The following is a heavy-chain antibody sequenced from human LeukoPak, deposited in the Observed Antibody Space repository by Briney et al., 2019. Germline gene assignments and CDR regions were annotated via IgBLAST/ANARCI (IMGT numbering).Heavy chain of an antibody. CDR3: ARGYGDNSGAFDI. CDR2: IYYSGRT. D-gene: IGHD4-23*01. CDR1: GGSIMVAAYS. Sequence: SETLSLTCTVSGGSIMVAAYSWSWIRQPPGKGLEWIGYIYYSGRTYYNPSLKSRVTISLDRSKNQFYLKVSSVTAADTAVYFCARGYGDNSGAFDIWGQGTLVTVSS. J-gene: IGHJ3*02. V-gene: IGHV4-30-2*01.